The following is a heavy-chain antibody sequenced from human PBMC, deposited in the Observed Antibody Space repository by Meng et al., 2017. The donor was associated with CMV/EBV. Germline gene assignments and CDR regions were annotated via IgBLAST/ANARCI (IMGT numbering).Heavy chain of an antibody. D-gene: IGHD6-6*01. CDR3: ARDRGSSPPFSYNWFDP. Sequence: TCTGYYMHWVRQAPGQGLEWRGWINTNSSGTNYEQKFQDRVNMTRDTSISTAYMELSRLRSDDTAVYYCARDRGSSPPFSYNWFDPWGQGTLVTVSS. CDR1: TCTGYY. J-gene: IGHJ5*02. CDR2: INTNSSGT. V-gene: IGHV1-2*02.